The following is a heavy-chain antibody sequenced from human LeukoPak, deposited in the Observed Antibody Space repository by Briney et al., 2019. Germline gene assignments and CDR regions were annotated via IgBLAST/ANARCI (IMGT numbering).Heavy chain of an antibody. CDR1: GGSISSYY. Sequence: SETLSLTCTVSGGSISSYYWTWIRQPPGKGLEWIGYIYYSGSTNYNPSLKSRVTMSIDTSKNQFSLKLSSVTAADTAVYYCAILYGGNPFDYWGQGTLVTVSS. J-gene: IGHJ4*02. D-gene: IGHD4-23*01. CDR3: AILYGGNPFDY. V-gene: IGHV4-59*01. CDR2: IYYSGST.